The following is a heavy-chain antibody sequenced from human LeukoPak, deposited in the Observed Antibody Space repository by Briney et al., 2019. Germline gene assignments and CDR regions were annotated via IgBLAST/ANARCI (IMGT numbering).Heavy chain of an antibody. CDR2: IYPGDSDT. V-gene: IGHV5-51*01. CDR3: ARLIHMVVTAIPVVSDAFDI. D-gene: IGHD2-21*02. CDR1: GYSFTSYW. Sequence: NRGESLKISCKGSGYSFTSYWIGWVRQMPGKGLEWMGIIYPGDSDTRYSPSFQGQVTISADKSISTAYLQWSSLKASDTAMYYCARLIHMVVTAIPVVSDAFDIWGQGTMVTVSS. J-gene: IGHJ3*02.